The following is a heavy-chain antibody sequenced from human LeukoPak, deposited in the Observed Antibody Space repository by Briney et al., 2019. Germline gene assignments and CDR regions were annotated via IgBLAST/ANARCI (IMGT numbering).Heavy chain of an antibody. Sequence: ASVKVSCKASGYTFTGYYMHWVRQATGQGLEWMGWMNPNSGNTGYAQKFQGRVTMTRNTSISTAYMELSSLRSEDTAVYYCARGDGYYDFWSGYYAGVWFDPWGQGTLVTVSS. J-gene: IGHJ5*02. V-gene: IGHV1-8*02. D-gene: IGHD3-3*01. CDR3: ARGDGYYDFWSGYYAGVWFDP. CDR1: GYTFTGYY. CDR2: MNPNSGNT.